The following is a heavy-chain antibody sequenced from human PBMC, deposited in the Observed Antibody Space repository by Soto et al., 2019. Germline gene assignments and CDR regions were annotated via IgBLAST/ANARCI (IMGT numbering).Heavy chain of an antibody. J-gene: IGHJ5*02. V-gene: IGHV4-61*01. Sequence: PSETLSLTCTVSGGSVSGGSYFWSWVRQPPGKGLEWIGYFYYSGSTKYNPSLKSRVTILEDTSKNQFSLKLSSVTAADTAVYYCARLVWSYGTWFDPWGQGTLVTVSS. CDR3: ARLVWSYGTWFDP. CDR1: GGSVSGGSYF. CDR2: FYYSGST. D-gene: IGHD5-18*01.